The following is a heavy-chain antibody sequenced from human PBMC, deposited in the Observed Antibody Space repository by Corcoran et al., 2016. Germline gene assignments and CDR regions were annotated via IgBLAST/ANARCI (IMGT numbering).Heavy chain of an antibody. CDR1: GFIFSSYG. V-gene: IGHV3-30*03. Sequence: QVQLVESGGGVVQPGKSLRLSCVASGFIFSSYGMHWVRQAPGKGLEWVAVISYDGSDKYYADSVKGRFTISRDNSKNTLYLQMNSLSNEDTALYYCARRPGIMTMGIDYWGQGTLVTVSS. D-gene: IGHD3-10*01. J-gene: IGHJ4*02. CDR2: ISYDGSDK. CDR3: ARRPGIMTMGIDY.